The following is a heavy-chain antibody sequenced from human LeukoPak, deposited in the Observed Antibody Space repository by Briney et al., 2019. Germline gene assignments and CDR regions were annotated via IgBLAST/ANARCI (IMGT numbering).Heavy chain of an antibody. CDR2: INTSGST. D-gene: IGHD7-27*01. Sequence: SETLSLTCTVSGGSISSNYWSWIRQPPGKGLEWIGYINTSGSTNYNPSLKSRVSISLDTSRNQFSLKLTSVTAADTAVYYCARRGNWGFFDYWGQGILVSVSS. CDR1: GGSISSNY. CDR3: ARRGNWGFFDY. J-gene: IGHJ4*02. V-gene: IGHV4-4*09.